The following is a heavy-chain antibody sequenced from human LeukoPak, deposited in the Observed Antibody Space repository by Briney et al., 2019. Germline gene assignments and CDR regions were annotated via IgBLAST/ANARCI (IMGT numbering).Heavy chain of an antibody. Sequence: SETLSLTCSVSGDSISSNYWSWLRQPPGKGLEWIGYIYYTGSTNSNPSLKSRVSISLDTSKKQFSLNLTSVTAADTAVYYCARAIDDYHGSSAYAYWGQGTLVTVSS. CDR2: IYYTGST. V-gene: IGHV4-59*01. J-gene: IGHJ4*02. D-gene: IGHD3-22*01. CDR3: ARAIDDYHGSSAYAY. CDR1: GDSISSNY.